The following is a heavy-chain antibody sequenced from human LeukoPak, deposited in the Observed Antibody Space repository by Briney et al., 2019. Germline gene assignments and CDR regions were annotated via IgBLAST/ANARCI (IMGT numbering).Heavy chain of an antibody. J-gene: IGHJ4*02. D-gene: IGHD6-13*01. CDR3: ARGASSWYSTSPNFDY. Sequence: GGSLRLSCAASGFTFSSYEMNWVRQAPGKGLEWVSYISSSGSTKYYADSVKGRFTISRDNAKNSLYLQMNSLRAEDTAVYFCARGASSWYSTSPNFDYWGQGTLVTVSS. CDR2: ISSSGSTK. V-gene: IGHV3-48*03. CDR1: GFTFSSYE.